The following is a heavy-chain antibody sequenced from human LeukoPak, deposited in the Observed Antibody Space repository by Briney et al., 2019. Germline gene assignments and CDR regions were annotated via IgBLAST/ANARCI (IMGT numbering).Heavy chain of an antibody. D-gene: IGHD3-9*01. J-gene: IGHJ6*02. CDR1: GFTVSSNY. CDR2: IYSGGST. V-gene: IGHV3-53*01. CDR3: ASPGGGYFDWFSSCRGSCYGMDV. Sequence: SGGSLRLSCAASGFTVSSNYMSWVRQAPGKGLEWVSVIYSGGSTYCADSAKGRFTISRDNSKNTLYLQMNSLRAEDTAVYYCASPGGGYFDWFSSCRGSCYGMDVWGQGTTVTVSS.